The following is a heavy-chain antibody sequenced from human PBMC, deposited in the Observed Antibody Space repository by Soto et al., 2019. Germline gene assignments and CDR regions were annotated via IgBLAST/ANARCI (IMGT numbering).Heavy chain of an antibody. Sequence: EVQLVESGGGLVQPGGSLRLSCAASGFTVSNNYMSWVRQAPGKGLEWVSVIYTAGSTYYADSVKGRFTISRDNSRNTLNLQMTSLRAEDTAVYYCARDQESGSGSNWWFDPWGQGTLVTVSS. CDR3: ARDQESGSGSNWWFDP. CDR2: IYTAGST. CDR1: GFTVSNNY. J-gene: IGHJ5*02. V-gene: IGHV3-66*01. D-gene: IGHD6-19*01.